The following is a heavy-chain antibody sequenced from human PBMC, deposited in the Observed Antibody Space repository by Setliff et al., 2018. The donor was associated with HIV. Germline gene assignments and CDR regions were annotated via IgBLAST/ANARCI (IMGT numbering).Heavy chain of an antibody. V-gene: IGHV1-2*02. Sequence: ASVKVSCKASGYTFTEYYIHWVRQAPGQGLEWMGWIYPNTGGTNYAQKFQGRVTITRDTSASTAYMELRSLRSDDTAVYYCARGKTWLRFLDYWGQGTLVTVSS. J-gene: IGHJ4*02. CDR2: IYPNTGGT. CDR1: GYTFTEYY. CDR3: ARGKTWLRFLDY. D-gene: IGHD5-12*01.